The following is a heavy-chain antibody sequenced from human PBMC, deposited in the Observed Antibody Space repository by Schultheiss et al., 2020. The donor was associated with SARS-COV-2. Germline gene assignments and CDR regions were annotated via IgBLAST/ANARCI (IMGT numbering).Heavy chain of an antibody. CDR3: AKGRVGAPQRTKYYYYYYGMDV. D-gene: IGHD1-26*01. J-gene: IGHJ6*02. V-gene: IGHV3-30*18. CDR2: ISYDGSNK. CDR1: GFTFSSYG. Sequence: GGSLRLSCAASGFTFSSYGMHWVRQAPGKGLEWVAVISYDGSNKYYADSVKGRFTISRDNSKNTLYLQMNSLRAEDTAVYYCAKGRVGAPQRTKYYYYYYGMDVWDQGTTVTVSS.